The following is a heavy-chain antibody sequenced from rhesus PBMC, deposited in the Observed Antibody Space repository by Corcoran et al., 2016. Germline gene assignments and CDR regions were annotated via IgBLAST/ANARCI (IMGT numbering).Heavy chain of an antibody. J-gene: IGHJ4*01. CDR2: VDPEDGEV. V-gene: IGHV1-111*02. D-gene: IGHD6-13*01. Sequence: EVQLMQSGAEVKKPGASVKISCKASGYTFTDYYLNWVRQAPGKGLEWMGRVDPEDGEVVHAQNFQDRVTMTADKSPDTAYMELSSLRSEDTAVYDCAIGIIVGRDYWGQGVLVTVSS. CDR1: GYTFTDYY. CDR3: AIGIIVGRDY.